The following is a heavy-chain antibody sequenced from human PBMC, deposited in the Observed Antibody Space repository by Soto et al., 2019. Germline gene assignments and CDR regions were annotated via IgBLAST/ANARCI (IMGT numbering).Heavy chain of an antibody. CDR1: GFTFSSYA. J-gene: IGHJ4*02. CDR2: ISGSGGST. V-gene: IGHV3-23*01. D-gene: IGHD2-21*02. CDR3: AKDRNPHIVVVTAHEY. Sequence: GGSLRLSCAASGFTFSSYAMSWVRQAPGKGLEWVSAISGSGGSTYYADSVKGRFTISRDNSKNTLYLQMNSLRAEDTAVYYCAKDRNPHIVVVTAHEYWGKGTLVNVSA.